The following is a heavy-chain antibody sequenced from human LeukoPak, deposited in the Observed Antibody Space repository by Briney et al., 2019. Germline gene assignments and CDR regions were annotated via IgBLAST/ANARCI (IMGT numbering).Heavy chain of an antibody. J-gene: IGHJ4*01. V-gene: IGHV3-23*01. CDR3: AKFSSSIVVVVAATPHFDY. CDR1: GFTFSSYA. D-gene: IGHD2-15*01. Sequence: GPLSPSFAASGFTFSSYAMCWVRQAPGKGLEWVSAISGSGGSTYYADSVKGRFTISRDNSKNTLYLQMNSLRAEDTAVYYCAKFSSSIVVVVAATPHFDYWGHGILVTVSS. CDR2: ISGSGGST.